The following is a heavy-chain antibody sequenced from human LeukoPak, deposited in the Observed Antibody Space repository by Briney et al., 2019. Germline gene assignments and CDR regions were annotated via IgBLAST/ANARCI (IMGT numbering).Heavy chain of an antibody. CDR3: ARARIKQYPWFDP. D-gene: IGHD3-10*01. Sequence: PSETLSLTCTVSGGSISPYYWNWIRQPPGKGLEWIGYIYYSGSTNYNPSLKSRVTISVDTSKNQFSLKLSSVTAADTAVYYCARARIKQYPWFDPWGQGTLVTVSS. V-gene: IGHV4-59*01. J-gene: IGHJ5*02. CDR1: GGSISPYY. CDR2: IYYSGST.